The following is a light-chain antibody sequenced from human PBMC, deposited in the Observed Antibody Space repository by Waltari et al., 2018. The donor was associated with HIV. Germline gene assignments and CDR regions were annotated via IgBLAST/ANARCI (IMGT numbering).Light chain of an antibody. V-gene: IGLV2-8*01. CDR2: EVS. Sequence: QSALTQPPSASGSPGPSVTIPCTGTRSDVGRSNYVSWYQQHPGKAPKLMIYEVSKRPSGVPDRFSGSKSGNTASLTVSGLQAEDEADYYCSSYAGSNNLGVFGGGTKLTVL. J-gene: IGLJ2*01. CDR3: SSYAGSNNLGV. CDR1: RSDVGRSNY.